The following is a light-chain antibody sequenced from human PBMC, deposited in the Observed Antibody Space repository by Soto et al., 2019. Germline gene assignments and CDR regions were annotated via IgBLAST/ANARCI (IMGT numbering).Light chain of an antibody. CDR2: DAS. CDR1: QSVRSY. CDR3: QQRSNWPLT. J-gene: IGKJ4*01. Sequence: EIVLTQSPATLSLSPGERATPSCRASQSVRSYLAWYQQKPGQAPRLLIYDASNRTAGIPARFSGSGSGSDFTLTISSLQPEDFAVYYCQQRSNWPLTFGGGTKVDIK. V-gene: IGKV3-11*01.